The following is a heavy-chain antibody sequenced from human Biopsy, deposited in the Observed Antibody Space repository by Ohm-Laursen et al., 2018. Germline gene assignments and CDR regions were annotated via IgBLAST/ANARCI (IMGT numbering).Heavy chain of an antibody. CDR3: TCRYGDSPL. CDR1: GFNLSAFA. J-gene: IGHJ3*01. D-gene: IGHD4-17*01. CDR2: IKKKSNNDAT. V-gene: IGHV3-73*01. Sequence: SLRLSCAASGFNLSAFALHWVRQASGRGLEWVGRIKKKSNNDATAYAESMKGRFSIFRDDSKSASFLQMNSLRAEDTAIYYCTCRYGDSPLWGQGTMVTVSS.